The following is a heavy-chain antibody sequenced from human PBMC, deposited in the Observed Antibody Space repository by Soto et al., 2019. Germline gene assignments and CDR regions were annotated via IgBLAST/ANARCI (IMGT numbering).Heavy chain of an antibody. D-gene: IGHD4-4*01. V-gene: IGHV4-39*01. CDR1: GGSISSSSYY. J-gene: IGHJ4*02. CDR3: ASVDYSNRFDY. Sequence: SDTLSLTCTVSGGSISSSSYYWGWIRQPPGKGLEWIGSIYYSGSTYYNPSLKSRVTISVDTSKNQFSLKLSSVTAADTAVYYCASVDYSNRFDYWGQGTLVTVSS. CDR2: IYYSGST.